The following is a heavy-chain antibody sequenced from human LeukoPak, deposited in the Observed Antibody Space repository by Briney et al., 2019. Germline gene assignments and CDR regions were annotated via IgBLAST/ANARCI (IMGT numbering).Heavy chain of an antibody. CDR1: GGTFSSYA. D-gene: IGHD3-10*01. Sequence: SVSVSCKASGGTFSSYAISWVRQAPGQGLEWMGRIIPILGIANYAQKFQGRVTITADKSTSTAYMELSSLRSEDTAVYYCARGMVRGVIVLSYWGQGTLVTVSS. V-gene: IGHV1-69*04. CDR3: ARGMVRGVIVLSY. J-gene: IGHJ4*02. CDR2: IIPILGIA.